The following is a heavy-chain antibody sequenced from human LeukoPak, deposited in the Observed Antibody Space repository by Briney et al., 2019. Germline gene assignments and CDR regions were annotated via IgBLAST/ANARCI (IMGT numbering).Heavy chain of an antibody. V-gene: IGHV3-7*04. CDR2: IKDDGSEK. J-gene: IGHJ1*01. CDR1: GFTFSSYW. CDR3: AGACTAC. Sequence: GGSLRLSCVGSGFTFSSYWVTWARQAPGRGLEWVANIKDDGSEKYSVDSVKGRFTISRDNAKNLLYLQMSSLRAEDTAVYYCAGACTACCGQGTLVTVSS. D-gene: IGHD2-21*02.